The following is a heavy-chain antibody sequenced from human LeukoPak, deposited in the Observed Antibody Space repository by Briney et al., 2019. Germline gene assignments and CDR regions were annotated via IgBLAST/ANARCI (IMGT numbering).Heavy chain of an antibody. D-gene: IGHD3-9*01. CDR3: ARDLGLVYFDY. Sequence: SETLSLTCTVSDGSISSYYWSWIRQPPGKGLEWIGYIYYSGSTNYNPSLKSRVTISVDTSKNQFSLKLSSVTAADTAVYYCARDLGLVYFDYWGQGTLVTVSP. J-gene: IGHJ4*02. CDR2: IYYSGST. CDR1: DGSISSYY. V-gene: IGHV4-59*01.